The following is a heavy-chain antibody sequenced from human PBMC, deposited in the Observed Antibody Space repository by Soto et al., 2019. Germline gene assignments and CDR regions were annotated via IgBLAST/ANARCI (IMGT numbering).Heavy chain of an antibody. CDR3: ARLTVGAEFYFDH. V-gene: IGHV4-59*02. Sequence: GPGPGTPSETLSLTCTVSGGSVSTDFWTWIRPPPGKGLEWIGYSYYSGGTNSKPPLQSRVTILVDRSKNQFSLKMTSVTAADTAVYYCARLTVGAEFYFDHWGQGILVTVSS. CDR1: GGSVSTDF. CDR2: SYYSGGT. D-gene: IGHD1-26*01. J-gene: IGHJ4*02.